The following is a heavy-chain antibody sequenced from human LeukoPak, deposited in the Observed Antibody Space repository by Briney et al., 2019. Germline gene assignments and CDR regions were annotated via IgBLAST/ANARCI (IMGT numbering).Heavy chain of an antibody. Sequence: GGCLRLSCAASGFTFSTDWMHCGRHAPGRGLGWVSRINSDGTRTTYADSVKGRFTISRDNAKNTLYLQMNSLRTEDTAVYYCARPETQYSSGLDGFDIWGQGTMVTVSS. CDR2: INSDGTRT. CDR3: ARPETQYSSGLDGFDI. V-gene: IGHV3-74*01. D-gene: IGHD6-19*01. J-gene: IGHJ3*02. CDR1: GFTFSTDW.